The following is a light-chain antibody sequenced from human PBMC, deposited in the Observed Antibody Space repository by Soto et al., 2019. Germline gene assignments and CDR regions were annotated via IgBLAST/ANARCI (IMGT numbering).Light chain of an antibody. V-gene: IGLV2-14*01. J-gene: IGLJ3*02. Sequence: QSVLTQPASVSGSPGQSITISCTGTSSDVGAYNYVSWYQQHPGKAPKLMIYEVTNRPSGVSNRFSGSKSGNTASLTISGLQAEDEADYYCSSYTGSSTLVFGGGTKVTVL. CDR3: SSYTGSSTLV. CDR2: EVT. CDR1: SSDVGAYNY.